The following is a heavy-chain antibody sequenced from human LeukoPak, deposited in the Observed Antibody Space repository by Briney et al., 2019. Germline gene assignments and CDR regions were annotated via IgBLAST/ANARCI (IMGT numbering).Heavy chain of an antibody. CDR1: GFTFSSYS. CDR3: ASPGEISTY. Sequence: KSGGSLRLSCAASGFTFSSYSMNWVRQPPGKGLEWIGEINHSGSTNYNPSLKSRVTISVDTSKNQFSLRPSSVTAADTAVYYCASPGEISTYWGQGTLVTVSS. D-gene: IGHD3-16*02. CDR2: INHSGST. J-gene: IGHJ4*02. V-gene: IGHV4-34*01.